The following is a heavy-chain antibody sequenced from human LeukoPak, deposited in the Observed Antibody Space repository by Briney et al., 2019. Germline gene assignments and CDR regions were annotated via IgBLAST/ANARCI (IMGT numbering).Heavy chain of an antibody. CDR2: IYYSETT. V-gene: IGHV4-39*07. D-gene: IGHD3-10*01. J-gene: IGHJ4*02. Sequence: PSETLSLTCTVSGDSISSNTCYWGWIRQPPGKGLEWIGSIYYSETTYYNPSLKSRVTISVDTSKNQFSLKLSSVTAADTAVYYCARDTIVRGVIPHFDYWGQGTLVTVSS. CDR1: GDSISSNTCY. CDR3: ARDTIVRGVIPHFDY.